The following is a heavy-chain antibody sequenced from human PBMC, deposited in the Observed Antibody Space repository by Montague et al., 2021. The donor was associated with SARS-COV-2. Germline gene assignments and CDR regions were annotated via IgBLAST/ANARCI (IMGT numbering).Heavy chain of an antibody. Sequence: SETLSLTCTVSGGSISTYYWGWIRQPPGKGLEWIGYVYDSGTTKYSPSLKSRVTISADTSKNQFSLKLSSVTAADTAIYYCVRYHRDCRGGDCYAVDCWGQGTLVSVSS. D-gene: IGHD2-21*02. CDR3: VRYHRDCRGGDCYAVDC. V-gene: IGHV4-59*08. CDR2: VYDSGTT. CDR1: GGSISTYY. J-gene: IGHJ4*02.